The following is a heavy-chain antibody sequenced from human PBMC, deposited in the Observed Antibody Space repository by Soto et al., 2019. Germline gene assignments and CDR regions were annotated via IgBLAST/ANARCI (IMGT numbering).Heavy chain of an antibody. J-gene: IGHJ4*02. CDR2: IKPSGGGT. CDR3: AREMPSTYYFHY. Sequence: ASVKVSCKASGYTFTSYYMHWVRQAPGQGLEWMGNIKPSGGGTTYAQKFQGRVTITRDTSTSTVYMEVSSLRSEDTAVYYCAREMPSTYYFHYWGQGALVTVSS. CDR1: GYTFTSYY. V-gene: IGHV1-46*03. D-gene: IGHD2-2*01.